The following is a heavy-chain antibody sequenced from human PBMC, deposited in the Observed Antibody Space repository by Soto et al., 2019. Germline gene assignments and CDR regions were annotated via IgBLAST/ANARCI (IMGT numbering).Heavy chain of an antibody. Sequence: SETLSLTCTVSGGSISSYYWSWIRQPPGKGLEWIGYIYYSGSTNYNPSLKSRVTISVDTSKNQFSLKLSSVTAADTAVYYCARGANSFDPWGQGTLVTVSS. CDR3: ARGANSFDP. CDR1: GGSISSYY. V-gene: IGHV4-59*01. J-gene: IGHJ5*02. CDR2: IYYSGST.